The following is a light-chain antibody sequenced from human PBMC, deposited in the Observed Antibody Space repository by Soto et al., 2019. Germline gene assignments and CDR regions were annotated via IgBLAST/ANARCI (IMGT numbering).Light chain of an antibody. Sequence: QSALTQPASVSGSPGQSITISCTGTSSDVGGYNYVSWYQHHPGKAPKLMIHEVSDRPSGISNRFSGSKSGNTASLTISGIQAEDEADYYCSSYRSDTTYVFGTGTKLTVL. CDR1: SSDVGGYNY. V-gene: IGLV2-14*01. CDR2: EVS. J-gene: IGLJ1*01. CDR3: SSYRSDTTYV.